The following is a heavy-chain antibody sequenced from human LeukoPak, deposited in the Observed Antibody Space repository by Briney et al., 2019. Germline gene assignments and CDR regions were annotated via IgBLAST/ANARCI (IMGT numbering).Heavy chain of an antibody. V-gene: IGHV4-4*02. J-gene: IGHJ4*02. CDR3: AREPIVVVPATDY. CDR2: IYHSGST. D-gene: IGHD2-2*01. Sequence: PSETLSLTCTVSGGSISSSNWWSWVRQPPGKGLEWIGEIYHSGSTNYNPSLKSRVTISVDKSKNQFSLKLSSVTAADTAVYYCAREPIVVVPATDYWGQGTLVTVSS. CDR1: GGSISSSNW.